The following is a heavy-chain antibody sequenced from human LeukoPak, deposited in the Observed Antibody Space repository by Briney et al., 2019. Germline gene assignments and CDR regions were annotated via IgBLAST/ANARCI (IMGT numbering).Heavy chain of an antibody. D-gene: IGHD2-2*01. CDR3: AKVNWCSASCADA. J-gene: IGHJ4*02. CDR1: GFTFRNED. V-gene: IGHV3-23*01. Sequence: PGGSLRLSCAASGFTFRNEDMNWVRQAPGKGLEWVSGISGDGYRTYYAGSVKGRFTISRDNSKNTLSLQMNSLRAEDTALYYCAKVNWCSASCADAWGQGTLVTVSS. CDR2: ISGDGYRT.